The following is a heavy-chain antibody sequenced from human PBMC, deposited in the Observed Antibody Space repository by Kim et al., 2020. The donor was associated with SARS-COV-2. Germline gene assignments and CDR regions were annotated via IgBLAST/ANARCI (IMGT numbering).Heavy chain of an antibody. J-gene: IGHJ6*01. V-gene: IGHV3-23*01. CDR3: AREVYSSTFYGMDV. Sequence: AGSMKGRFTISRDNWKNTLHLQMDSLRAEDTAVYFCAREVYSSTFYGMDVWGQGTTVTVSS. D-gene: IGHD6-13*01.